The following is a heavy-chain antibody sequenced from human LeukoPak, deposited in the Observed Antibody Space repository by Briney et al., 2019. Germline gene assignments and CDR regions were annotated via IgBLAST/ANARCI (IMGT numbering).Heavy chain of an antibody. CDR3: TRAHDYGGNEFNRRKTQNFDY. Sequence: PGGSLRLSCAASGFTFSSYSMNWVRQAPGKGLEWVSYISRSSSTIYYADSVKGRFTISRDNAKNSLYLQMNSLRAEDTAVYYCTRAHDYGGNEFNRRKTQNFDYWGQGTLATVSS. CDR2: ISRSSSTI. CDR1: GFTFSSYS. V-gene: IGHV3-48*01. D-gene: IGHD4-23*01. J-gene: IGHJ4*02.